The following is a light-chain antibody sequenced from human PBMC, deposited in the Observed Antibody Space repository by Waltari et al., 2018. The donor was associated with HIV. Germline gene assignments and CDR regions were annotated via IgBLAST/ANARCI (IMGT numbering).Light chain of an antibody. CDR3: ASWDDSLSGYVV. V-gene: IGLV1-47*01. CDR1: SSNIAGHY. CDR2: RNN. J-gene: IGLJ2*01. Sequence: QSVLTQPPSASGTPGQRVTISCSGSSSNIAGHYVYWYQQLPGTAPKLLIYRNNQRPSGVPERFSGSKSGTSAAMAISGLRSEDEADYYCASWDDSLSGYVVFGGGTKLTVL.